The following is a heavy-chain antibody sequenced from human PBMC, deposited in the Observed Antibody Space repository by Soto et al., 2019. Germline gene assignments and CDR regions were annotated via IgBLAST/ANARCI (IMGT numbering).Heavy chain of an antibody. CDR2: ISYSGNT. CDR1: GGSISSSSNY. D-gene: IGHD4-17*01. Sequence: QLQLQESGPGLVKPSETLSLTCTVSGGSISSSSNYWAWIRQSPGKGLEWIGSISYSGNTYYNPSLKRRVTNSVDTSKNPFSLKVSSVPAADPAVYYCARSSYGATSRLGLDYWGQGTLVTVSS. V-gene: IGHV4-39*01. CDR3: ARSSYGATSRLGLDY. J-gene: IGHJ4*02.